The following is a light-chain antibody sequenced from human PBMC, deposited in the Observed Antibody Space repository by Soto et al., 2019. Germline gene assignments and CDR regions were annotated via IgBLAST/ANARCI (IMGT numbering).Light chain of an antibody. CDR1: NSNIGAGSG. V-gene: IGLV1-40*01. Sequence: QSVLTQPPSVTGAPGQRVTISCTGNNSNIGAGSGVNWYQQFPDKAPKLLIYANTHRPSGVPDRFSGSTSATSASLAITGLQTQDEAAYYCQSFDSSLTGLIFGGGTQLTVL. CDR2: ANT. J-gene: IGLJ2*01. CDR3: QSFDSSLTGLI.